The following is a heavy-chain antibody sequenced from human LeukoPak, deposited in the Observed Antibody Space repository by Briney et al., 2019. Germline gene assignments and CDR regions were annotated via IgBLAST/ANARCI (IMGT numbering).Heavy chain of an antibody. D-gene: IGHD1-26*01. Sequence: GGSLRLSCAASGFTFSSYGMHWVRQAPGKGLEGVAFIRYDGSNKYYADSVKGRFTISRDNSKNTLYLQMNSLRAGDTAVYYCANLGPELRNNFDYWGQGTLVTVSS. CDR1: GFTFSSYG. CDR2: IRYDGSNK. J-gene: IGHJ4*02. CDR3: ANLGPELRNNFDY. V-gene: IGHV3-30*02.